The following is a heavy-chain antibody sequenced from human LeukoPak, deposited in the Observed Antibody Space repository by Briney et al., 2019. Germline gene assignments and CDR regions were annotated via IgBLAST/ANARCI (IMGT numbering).Heavy chain of an antibody. CDR3: ARDRIIYGDYGDAFDI. V-gene: IGHV3-21*01. Sequence: GGSLRLSCAASGFTFSSYSMNWVRQAPGKGLEWVSSISSSSSYIYYADSLKGRFTISRDNAKNSLYLQMNSLRAEDTAVYFCARDRIIYGDYGDAFDIWGQGTMVTVSS. J-gene: IGHJ3*02. D-gene: IGHD4-17*01. CDR1: GFTFSSYS. CDR2: ISSSSSYI.